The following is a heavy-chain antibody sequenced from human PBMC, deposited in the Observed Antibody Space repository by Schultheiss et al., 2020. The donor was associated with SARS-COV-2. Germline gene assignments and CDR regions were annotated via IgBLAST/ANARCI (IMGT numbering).Heavy chain of an antibody. Sequence: SVKVSCKASGGTFSSYAISWVRQAPGQGLEWMGRIIPIFGIANYAQKFQGRVTMTRDTSTDTFYMELSSLTSEDTAVYYCADSDVWGQGTTVTVSS. V-gene: IGHV1-69*04. CDR2: IIPIFGIA. CDR3: ADSDV. J-gene: IGHJ6*02. CDR1: GGTFSSYA.